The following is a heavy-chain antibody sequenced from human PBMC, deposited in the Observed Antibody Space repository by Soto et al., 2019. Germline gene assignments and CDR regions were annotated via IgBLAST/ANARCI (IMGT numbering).Heavy chain of an antibody. Sequence: TLSLTCRVSGGSISNYFWSWIRQPPGKGLEWIGYIFNSGSTIYSPSLKSRVTLTLDTSKNQFSLRLGSVTVADTAIYYCARGPGTDFKDVWGKGTTVTVSS. CDR2: IFNSGST. CDR1: GGSISNYF. D-gene: IGHD1-7*01. CDR3: ARGPGTDFKDV. V-gene: IGHV4-59*01. J-gene: IGHJ6*04.